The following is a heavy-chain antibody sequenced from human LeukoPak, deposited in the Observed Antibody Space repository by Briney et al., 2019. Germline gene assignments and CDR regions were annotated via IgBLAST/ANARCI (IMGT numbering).Heavy chain of an antibody. CDR2: IYHSGIT. CDR1: GGSITSIDW. J-gene: IGHJ3*02. Sequence: SETLSLTCAVSGGSITSIDWWSWVRQPPGKGLEWIGEIYHSGITNYNPSLKSRVTISVDKSNNQFSLQLSSVTAADTAVYYCATYVLGKDAFDIWGQGTLVTVSS. CDR3: ATYVLGKDAFDI. V-gene: IGHV4-4*02. D-gene: IGHD3-16*01.